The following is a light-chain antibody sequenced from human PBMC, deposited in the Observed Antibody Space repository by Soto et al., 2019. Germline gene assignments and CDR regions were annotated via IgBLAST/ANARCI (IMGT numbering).Light chain of an antibody. CDR3: QSYDSSLSGSEV. V-gene: IGLV1-40*01. CDR1: SSNIWAGYD. J-gene: IGLJ2*01. CDR2: GNS. Sequence: QSVLTQPPSVSGAPVQRVTISCTGSSSNIWAGYDVHWYQQLPGTAPKLLIYGNSNRPSGVPDRFSDSKSGSSASLAITGLQAEDEADYYCQSYDSSLSGSEVFGGGTKLTVL.